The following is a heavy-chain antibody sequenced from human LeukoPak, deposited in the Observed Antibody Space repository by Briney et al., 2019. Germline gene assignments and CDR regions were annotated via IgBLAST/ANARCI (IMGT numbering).Heavy chain of an antibody. CDR2: IKQDGSEK. D-gene: IGHD4-11*01. V-gene: IGHV3-7*01. J-gene: IGHJ4*02. Sequence: PGGSLRLSCAASGFTLSSYWMSWVRQAPGNGLEWVANIKQDGSEKYYVDSVKGRFTISRDNAKNSLYLQMNSLRAEDTAVYYCASYAVTTGCFDYWGQGTLVTVSS. CDR3: ASYAVTTGCFDY. CDR1: GFTLSSYW.